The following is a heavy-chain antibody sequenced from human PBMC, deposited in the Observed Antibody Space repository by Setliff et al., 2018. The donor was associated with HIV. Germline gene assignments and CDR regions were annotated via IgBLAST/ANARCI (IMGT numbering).Heavy chain of an antibody. V-gene: IGHV3-48*01. CDR1: GFTFSTYA. CDR3: ARGHSGYIQLWFDYFDY. Sequence: QPGGSLRLSCAASGFTFSTYAMSWVRQAPGKGLEWVSAIIGSSSTIYYADSLKGRFSSSRDNAKHSPYLQMNSLRAEDTAVYYCARGHSGYIQLWFDYFDYWGQGTLVTVSS. J-gene: IGHJ4*02. CDR2: IIGSSSTI. D-gene: IGHD5-18*01.